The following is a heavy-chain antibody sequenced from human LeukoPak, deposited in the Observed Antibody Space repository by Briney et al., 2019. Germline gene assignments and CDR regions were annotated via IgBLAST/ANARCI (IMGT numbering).Heavy chain of an antibody. J-gene: IGHJ4*02. CDR3: AKDFYGSGSYNDY. D-gene: IGHD3-10*01. Sequence: GGSLRLSCSASGFTFSSYAMHWVRQAPGKGLEWVSAISGSGGSTYYADSVKGRFTISRDNSKNTLYLQMNSLRAEDTAVYYCAKDFYGSGSYNDYWGQGTLVTVSS. CDR1: GFTFSSYA. V-gene: IGHV3-23*01. CDR2: ISGSGGST.